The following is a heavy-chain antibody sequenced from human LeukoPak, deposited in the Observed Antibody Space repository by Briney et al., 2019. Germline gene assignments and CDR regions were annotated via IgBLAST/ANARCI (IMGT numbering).Heavy chain of an antibody. CDR1: GGSFNGYY. Sequence: SETLSLTCAVYGGSFNGYYWSWIRQPPGKGLEWIGEINHSGSTNYNPSLKSRVTISVDTSKNQFSLKLSSVTAADTAVYYGARGGPGYSSSWYDYWGQGTLVTVSS. J-gene: IGHJ4*02. CDR3: ARGGPGYSSSWYDY. V-gene: IGHV4-34*01. D-gene: IGHD6-13*01. CDR2: INHSGST.